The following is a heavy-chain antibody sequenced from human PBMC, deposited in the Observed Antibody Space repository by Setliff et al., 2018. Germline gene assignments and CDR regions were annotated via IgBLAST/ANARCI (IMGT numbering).Heavy chain of an antibody. Sequence: SETLSLTCTVSGGSISSSSYYWSWIRQPPGKGLEWIGEINHYGSTKYKSSLKSRVTISVDTSKNQFSLKLNSVTAADTAVYYCARRWNFGPYGSGIHDGFDMWGQGTMVTVSS. V-gene: IGHV4-39*07. J-gene: IGHJ3*02. CDR2: INHYGST. CDR1: GGSISSSSYY. CDR3: ARRWNFGPYGSGIHDGFDM. D-gene: IGHD3-10*01.